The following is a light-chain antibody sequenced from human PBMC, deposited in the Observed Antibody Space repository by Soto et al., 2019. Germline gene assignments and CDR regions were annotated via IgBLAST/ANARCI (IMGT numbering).Light chain of an antibody. CDR1: QSISSR. V-gene: IGKV1-5*01. Sequence: DIPMTQSPSSLSASVGDRVTITCRASQSISSRLAWYQQKPGKAPKLLIYAASSLQSGVPSRFSGSGSETEFTLAITSLQPDDFATYYCQNYNTSPSTFGPGTKVEI. J-gene: IGKJ2*01. CDR2: AAS. CDR3: QNYNTSPST.